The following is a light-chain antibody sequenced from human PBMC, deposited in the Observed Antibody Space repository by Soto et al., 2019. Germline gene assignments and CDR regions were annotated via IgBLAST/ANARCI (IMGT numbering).Light chain of an antibody. V-gene: IGKV3-20*01. Sequence: EIVLTQSPGTLSLSPGERDTLSCRASQSVSSSYLAWYQQKPGQAPRLLIYGASSRATGIPDRFSGSGSGTDFTLTISRLEPEDFAVYYCQQYGSSPSGALTFGGGTKVEIK. CDR1: QSVSSSY. CDR2: GAS. CDR3: QQYGSSPSGALT. J-gene: IGKJ4*01.